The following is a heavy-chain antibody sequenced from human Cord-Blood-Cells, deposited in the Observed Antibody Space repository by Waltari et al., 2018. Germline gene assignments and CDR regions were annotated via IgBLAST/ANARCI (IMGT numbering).Heavy chain of an antibody. CDR2: VSYDGSNK. CDR3: AKDDLSSSGKSYYYYYGMDV. D-gene: IGHD6-6*01. CDR1: GFTFSSYG. Sequence: QVQLVESGGGVVQPGRSLRLSCAASGFTFSSYGMHWVRQAPGKGLEWVAVVSYDGSNKYYADSVKGRFTISRDNSKNTLYLQMNSLRAEDTAVYYCAKDDLSSSGKSYYYYYGMDVWGQGTTVTVSS. J-gene: IGHJ6*02. V-gene: IGHV3-30*18.